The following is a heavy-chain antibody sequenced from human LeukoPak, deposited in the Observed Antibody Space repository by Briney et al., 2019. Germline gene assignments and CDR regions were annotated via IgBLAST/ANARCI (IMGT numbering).Heavy chain of an antibody. J-gene: IGHJ5*02. CDR2: ITGSTKYI. CDR1: GFTFNTYT. V-gene: IGHV3-21*06. Sequence: GGSLRLSCAASGFTFNTYTMNWVRQAPGKGLEWVSAITGSTKYIPSNIYYADAVQGRFTISRDDAKNLVYLQMNSLRAEDTAVYFCARLHGHGFDPWGQGTLVTVSS. D-gene: IGHD2-8*01. CDR3: ARLHGHGFDP.